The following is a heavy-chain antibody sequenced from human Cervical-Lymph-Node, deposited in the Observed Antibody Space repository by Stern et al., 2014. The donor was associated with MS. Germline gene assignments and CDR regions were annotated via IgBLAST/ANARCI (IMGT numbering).Heavy chain of an antibody. CDR3: ARPGIAAAIRAAFDI. CDR2: IYYSGST. Sequence: QVQLQESGPGLVKPSETLSLTCTVSGGSFSRSTYYWGWIRQPPGKGLEWIGSIYYSGSTYYKPSLKSRVTISVDTSQNQFSLKLSSVTAADTAVYYCARPGIAAAIRAAFDIWGQGTMVTVSS. CDR1: GGSFSRSTYY. D-gene: IGHD6-13*01. J-gene: IGHJ3*02. V-gene: IGHV4-39*01.